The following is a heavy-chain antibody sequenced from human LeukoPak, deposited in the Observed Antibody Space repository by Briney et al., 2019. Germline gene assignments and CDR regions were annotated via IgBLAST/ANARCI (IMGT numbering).Heavy chain of an antibody. Sequence: GGSLRLSCAVSGFTFNNYAMSWVRQAPGKGLEWVSAISGSGGSTYYADSVKGRFTISRDNSKNTLYLQMHSLRAEDTAVYYCARDQGGYYYYYMDVWGKGTTVTVSS. CDR3: ARDQGGYYYYYMDV. CDR2: ISGSGGST. J-gene: IGHJ6*03. CDR1: GFTFNNYA. V-gene: IGHV3-23*01.